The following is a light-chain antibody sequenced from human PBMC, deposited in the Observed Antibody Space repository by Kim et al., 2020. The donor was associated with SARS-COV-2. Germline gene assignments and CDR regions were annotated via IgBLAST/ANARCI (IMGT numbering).Light chain of an antibody. V-gene: IGKV1-27*01. CDR1: QGISNY. CDR2: GAS. CDR3: QQYNRTPLT. Sequence: DIQMTQSPSSLSASVGDRVTITCRASQGISNYLAWYQQNPGKVPKILIYGASTLPSGIPSRFSGSGSGTDFTLTITNLQPEDVAIYYCQQYNRTPLTCGGGTKVDIK. J-gene: IGKJ4*01.